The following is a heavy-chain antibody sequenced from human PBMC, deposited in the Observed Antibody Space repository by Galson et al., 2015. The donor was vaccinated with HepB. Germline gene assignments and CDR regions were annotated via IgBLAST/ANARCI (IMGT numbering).Heavy chain of an antibody. J-gene: IGHJ4*02. V-gene: IGHV4-34*01. CDR1: GGSFSGYY. CDR3: ARGRLRSGSYLADY. CDR2: INHSGST. D-gene: IGHD1-26*01. Sequence: TLSLTCAVYGGSFSGYYWSWIRQPPGKGLEWIGEINHSGSTNYNPSLKSRVTISVDTSKNQFSLKLSSVTAADTAVYYCARGRLRSGSYLADYWGQGTLVTVSS.